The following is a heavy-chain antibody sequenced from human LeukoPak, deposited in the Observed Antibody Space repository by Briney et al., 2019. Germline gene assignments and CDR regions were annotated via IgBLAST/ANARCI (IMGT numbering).Heavy chain of an antibody. CDR1: GGSISSGGYY. V-gene: IGHV4-30-2*01. J-gene: IGHJ3*02. CDR3: ARGSIDLSAFDI. D-gene: IGHD3-16*02. Sequence: SQTLSLTCTVSGGSISSGGYYGSWIRQPPGKGLEWIGYIYHSGSTYYNPSLKSRLTISVDRSKNQFSLKLSSVTAADTAVYYCARGSIDLSAFDIWGQGTMVTVSS. CDR2: IYHSGST.